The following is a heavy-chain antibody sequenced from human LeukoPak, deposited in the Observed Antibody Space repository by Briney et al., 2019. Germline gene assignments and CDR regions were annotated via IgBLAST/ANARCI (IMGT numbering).Heavy chain of an antibody. CDR3: ARATTVVNWAYYFDY. V-gene: IGHV1-46*01. Sequence: ASVKVSCKASGYTFTSYYMHWVRQAPGQGLEWMGIINPSGGSTSYAQKFQGRVTMTRDVSTSTVYMELSSLRSEDTAVYYCARATTVVNWAYYFDYWGQGTLVTVSS. CDR2: INPSGGST. CDR1: GYTFTSYY. D-gene: IGHD4-23*01. J-gene: IGHJ4*02.